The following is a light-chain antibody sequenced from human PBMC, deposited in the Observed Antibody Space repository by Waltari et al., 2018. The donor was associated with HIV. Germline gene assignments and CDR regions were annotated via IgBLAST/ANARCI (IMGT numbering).Light chain of an antibody. J-gene: IGLJ2*01. CDR2: DDT. CDR3: QVWDSSNEHPV. Sequence: SYVLTQPPSVSVAPGQTASITCGGNNIGDKSVHWYQKNPGQAPVLVVYDDTDRPAGNPDRFSGSNSGDTATLIISRVEAGDEADYYCQVWDSSNEHPVFGGGTKLSVL. V-gene: IGLV3-21*02. CDR1: NIGDKS.